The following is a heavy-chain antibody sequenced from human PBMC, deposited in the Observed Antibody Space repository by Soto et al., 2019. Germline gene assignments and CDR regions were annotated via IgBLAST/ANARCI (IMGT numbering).Heavy chain of an antibody. CDR2: INAGNGNT. J-gene: IGHJ4*02. D-gene: IGHD3-3*01. Sequence: GASVKVSCKAYGYTFTSYAMHWVRQAPGQRLEWMGWINAGNGNTKYSQKFQGRVTITRDTSASTAYMELSSLRSEDTAVYYCARYFWSGYYHFDYWGQGTLVTVSS. CDR3: ARYFWSGYYHFDY. V-gene: IGHV1-3*01. CDR1: GYTFTSYA.